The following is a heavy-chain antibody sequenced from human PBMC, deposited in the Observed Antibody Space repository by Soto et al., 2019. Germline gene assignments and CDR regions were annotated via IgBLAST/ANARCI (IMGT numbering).Heavy chain of an antibody. D-gene: IGHD2-21*02. CDR1: GYSTRNGYY. Sequence: SETLSLTCTVSGYSTRNGYYWGWIRQPPGKGLEWIGTIYHSGSTYYNPSLKSRVTISVDASENHFSLKLSSVTAADTAVYYCARVGPYCGGDCYSPPPWGQGTLVTVSS. V-gene: IGHV4-38-2*02. CDR2: IYHSGST. J-gene: IGHJ5*02. CDR3: ARVGPYCGGDCYSPPP.